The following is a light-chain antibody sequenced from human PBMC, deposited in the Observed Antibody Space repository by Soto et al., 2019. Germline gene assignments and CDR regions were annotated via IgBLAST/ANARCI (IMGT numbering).Light chain of an antibody. Sequence: EIVLTQSPGTLCLSPGEGATLACRASQSVSNNYLAWYQQKPGQAPRRLVYGASSRATGIPDRFSGSGSGAEFTLTINSLQPEDFATYYCQQSNRYPITFGQGTRLEIK. J-gene: IGKJ5*01. V-gene: IGKV3-20*01. CDR1: QSVSNNY. CDR2: GAS. CDR3: QQSNRYPIT.